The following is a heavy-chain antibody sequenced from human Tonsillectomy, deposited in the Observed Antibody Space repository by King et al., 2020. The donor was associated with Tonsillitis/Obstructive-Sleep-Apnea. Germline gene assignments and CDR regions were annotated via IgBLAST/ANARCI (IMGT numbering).Heavy chain of an antibody. V-gene: IGHV4-34*01. CDR3: ARMGDIGLMMYATWVDP. Sequence: VQLQQWGAGLLRPSETLSLTCAVYGGSFSGYYWSWIRQSPGKGLEWIGEINHSGSTNYNPSLKSRVSILVDTSKNQFSLKLSSVTAADTAMYYCARMGDIGLMMYATWVDPWGQRILVTVSS. J-gene: IGHJ5*02. CDR2: INHSGST. D-gene: IGHD2-8*01. CDR1: GGSFSGYY.